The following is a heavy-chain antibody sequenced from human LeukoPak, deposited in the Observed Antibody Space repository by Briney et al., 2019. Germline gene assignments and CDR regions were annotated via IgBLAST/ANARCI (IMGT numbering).Heavy chain of an antibody. J-gene: IGHJ4*02. CDR2: ISTSSSYI. D-gene: IGHD4-17*01. Sequence: GGSLRLACTASGFTFNGYSMNWVRQAPGKGLEWVSSISTSSSYIYYADSVKGRFTISRNNPKNSLYLQMNSLRAEDTAVYYCARNRGDPSYFDYWGQGTLVTVSS. CDR1: GFTFNGYS. CDR3: ARNRGDPSYFDY. V-gene: IGHV3-21*01.